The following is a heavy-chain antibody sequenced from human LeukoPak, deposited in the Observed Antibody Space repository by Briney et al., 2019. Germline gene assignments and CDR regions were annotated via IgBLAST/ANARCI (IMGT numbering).Heavy chain of an antibody. CDR1: GFTFSNYG. CDR3: AKEQLGLDY. D-gene: IGHD6-6*01. CDR2: ISGSSSYI. J-gene: IGHJ4*02. Sequence: GGSLRLSCAASGFTFSNYGMNWVRQAPGKGLEWVSSISGSSSYIYYADSVKGRFTIYRDSAKNSLYLQMNSLRAEDTAVYYCAKEQLGLDYWGQGTLVTVSS. V-gene: IGHV3-21*01.